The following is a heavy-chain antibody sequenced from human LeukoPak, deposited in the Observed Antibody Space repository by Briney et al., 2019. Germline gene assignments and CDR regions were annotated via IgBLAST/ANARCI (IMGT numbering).Heavy chain of an antibody. Sequence: RAGGSLRLSCEDSGFTFRSYGMNWVRQAPGEGLEWIAYRSSSGRAFSYADSVKGRFTISRDNAKNSGYLGMNSLRADDTAVYYCARSARLMKGVVEVTALDDWGQGTLVTVSS. J-gene: IGHJ4*02. CDR1: GFTFRSYG. CDR2: RSSSGRAF. V-gene: IGHV3-48*03. CDR3: ARSARLMKGVVEVTALDD. D-gene: IGHD3-3*01.